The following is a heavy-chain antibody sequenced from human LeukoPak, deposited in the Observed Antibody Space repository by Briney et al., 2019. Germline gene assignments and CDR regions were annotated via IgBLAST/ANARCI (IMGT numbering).Heavy chain of an antibody. CDR1: GFTFSSYS. CDR2: ISSSSDYI. V-gene: IGHV3-21*01. J-gene: IGHJ4*02. D-gene: IGHD4-23*01. Sequence: GGSLRLSCAAPGFTFSSYSINWVRQAPGKGLEWVSSISSSSDYIYYADSVKGRFTISRDNAKKSLYLQMNSLRAEDTAVYYCARDDPYTYGGDFDYWGQGTLVTVSS. CDR3: ARDDPYTYGGDFDY.